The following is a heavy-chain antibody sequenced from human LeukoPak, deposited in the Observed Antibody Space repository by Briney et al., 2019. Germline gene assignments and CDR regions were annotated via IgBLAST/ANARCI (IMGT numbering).Heavy chain of an antibody. V-gene: IGHV3/OR16-10*01. J-gene: IGHJ4*02. CDR2: IGTGGGT. Sequence: PGGSLRLSCAGSGFTFSSYAMHWVRQAPGKGLEWVSAIGTGGGTYYADSVKGRLTISRDNAKNSLYLQMNSLRAEDMAVYYCARRNDYWGQGTLVTVSS. CDR3: ARRNDY. CDR1: GFTFSSYA.